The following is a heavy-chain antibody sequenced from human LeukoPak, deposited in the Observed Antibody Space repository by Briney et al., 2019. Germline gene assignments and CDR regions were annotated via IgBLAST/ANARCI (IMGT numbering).Heavy chain of an antibody. V-gene: IGHV1-69*05. CDR1: GGTFSSYA. J-gene: IGHJ5*02. CDR2: IIPIFGTA. D-gene: IGHD2-2*01. Sequence: ASVKVSCKASGGTFSSYAISWVRQAPGQGLEWMGGIIPIFGTANYAQKFQGRVTITTDESTSTAYMELSSLRSEDTAVYYCARDRRGYCSSTSCYVNWFDPWGQGTLVTVSS. CDR3: ARDRRGYCSSTSCYVNWFDP.